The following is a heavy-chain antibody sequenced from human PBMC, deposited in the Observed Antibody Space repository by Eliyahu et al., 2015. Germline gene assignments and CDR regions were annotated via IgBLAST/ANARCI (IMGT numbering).Heavy chain of an antibody. V-gene: IGHV3-21*01. CDR2: ISSSSSYM. CDR1: GFTFSSST. D-gene: IGHD1-26*01. CDR3: ARVYGS. Sequence: EVQLVESGGGXVKPGGSLXLSCAASGFTFSSSTMNWARQAPGKGLEWVSSISSSSSYMYHADSVKGRFTISRDNAKNSLYLQMNSLRTEDTAVYYCARVYGSWGQGTLVTVSS. J-gene: IGHJ4*02.